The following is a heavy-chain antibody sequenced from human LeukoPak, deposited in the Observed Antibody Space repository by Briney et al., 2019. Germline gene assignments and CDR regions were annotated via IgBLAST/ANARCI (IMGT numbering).Heavy chain of an antibody. CDR3: ARRKYYYDSGRGSRYYYGMDV. CDR1: GGSISSGGYY. CDR2: IYYSGST. J-gene: IGHJ6*02. D-gene: IGHD3-22*01. Sequence: SETLSLTCTVSGGSISSGGYYWSWIRQHPGKGLEWIGYIYYSGSTYYNPSLKSRVTISVDTSKNQFSLKLSSVTAADTAVYYCARRKYYYDSGRGSRYYYGMDVWGQGTTVTVSS. V-gene: IGHV4-31*03.